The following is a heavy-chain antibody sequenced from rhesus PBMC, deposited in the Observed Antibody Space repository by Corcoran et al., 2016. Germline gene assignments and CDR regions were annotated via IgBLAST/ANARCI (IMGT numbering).Heavy chain of an antibody. Sequence: QVQLQESGPGLVKPSETLSLTCAVSGYSISSGYGWSWIRQPPGQGLEWIGNIGGRRGNTNNNPSIKRRVNISKDTSKNQFSRKLSSVTAADTAVYYCARGRKYCTGSGCPEYYFDYWGQGVLVTVSS. CDR2: IGGRRGNT. CDR3: ARGRKYCTGSGCPEYYFDY. CDR1: GYSISSGYG. J-gene: IGHJ4*01. D-gene: IGHD2-21*01. V-gene: IGHV4-127*01.